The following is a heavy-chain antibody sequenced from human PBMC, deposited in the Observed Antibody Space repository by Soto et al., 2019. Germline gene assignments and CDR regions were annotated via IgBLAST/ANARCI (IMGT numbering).Heavy chain of an antibody. CDR1: GFTFSNYW. CDR2: INIGGSAA. Sequence: EVQLVESGGGLVQPGGSLRLSCAASGFTFSNYWMHWVRLPPGKGLLWVSRINIGGSAANYAGSVEGRFTVSRDDATTTLYLQMNSLRDDDTAVYYCVRATNDWYGIDYSGQGAPVTVSS. J-gene: IGHJ4*02. D-gene: IGHD3-9*01. V-gene: IGHV3-74*01. CDR3: VRATNDWYGIDY.